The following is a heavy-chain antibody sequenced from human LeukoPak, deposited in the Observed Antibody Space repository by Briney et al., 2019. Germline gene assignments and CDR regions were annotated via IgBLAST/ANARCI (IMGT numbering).Heavy chain of an antibody. J-gene: IGHJ4*02. CDR3: VHRTTVTSVDD. CDR1: EISVATDSVV. CDR2: IYGNNDT. V-gene: IGHV2-5*01. D-gene: IGHD4-17*01. Sequence: SGPSLGYPPRPRTLTWTLSEISVATDSVVVGWVRQPPGKAPELLTVIYGNNDTLHSPSLNSMLTITKDTSKNQVGLTMTGMDSVDTATYYCVHRTTVTSVDDGGQGTLVTVSS.